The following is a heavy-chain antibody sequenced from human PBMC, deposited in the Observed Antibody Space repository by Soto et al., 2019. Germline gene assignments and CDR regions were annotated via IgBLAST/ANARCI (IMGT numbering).Heavy chain of an antibody. V-gene: IGHV5-51*01. CDR2: IYPGDSRV. CDR3: ARPRDSGSYYYSFDS. CDR1: GYTFTHYW. D-gene: IGHD1-26*01. Sequence: GESLKISCKTSGYTFTHYWLAWVRQMPGKGLEWVGIIYPGDSRVRYSPSFQGQVTISADNSITTSSPRWTSLRASDTATYFCARPRDSGSYYYSFDSWGQGTPVTVSS. J-gene: IGHJ4*02.